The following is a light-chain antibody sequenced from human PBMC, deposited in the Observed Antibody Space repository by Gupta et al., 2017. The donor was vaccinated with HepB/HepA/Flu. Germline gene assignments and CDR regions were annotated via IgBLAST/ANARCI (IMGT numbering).Light chain of an antibody. J-gene: IGLJ2*01. CDR1: RSNIGADYE. CDR2: GNK. Sequence: QSVLSQPPSAPGAPRQPATNSCAGSRSNIGADYEVHCHQQLPGTAPKLLIYGNKNRASGVPDRFSGSKSGTSASLAISGLQAEDEADDYCQSYGNSLSGVVFGGGTKVTVL. V-gene: IGLV1-40*01. CDR3: QSYGNSLSGVV.